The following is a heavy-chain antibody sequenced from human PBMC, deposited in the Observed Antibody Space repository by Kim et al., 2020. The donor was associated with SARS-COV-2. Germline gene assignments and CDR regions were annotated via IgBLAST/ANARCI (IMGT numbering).Heavy chain of an antibody. Sequence: ASVKVSCKASGYTFTNFAIHWVRQAPGQGLEWMGWINTNTGNPTYAQGFTGRCVFSLDTSVNTAYLQISSLKAEDTAVYYCARVRSGWYSDYWGQGTLVT. CDR2: INTNTGNP. CDR3: ARVRSGWYSDY. J-gene: IGHJ4*02. V-gene: IGHV7-4-1*02. D-gene: IGHD6-19*01. CDR1: GYTFTNFA.